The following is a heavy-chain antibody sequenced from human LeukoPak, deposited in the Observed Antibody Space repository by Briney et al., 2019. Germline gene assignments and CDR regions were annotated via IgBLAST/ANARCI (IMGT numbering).Heavy chain of an antibody. CDR2: IIPIFGTA. D-gene: IGHD1-1*01. CDR3: ASIRYGAGF. J-gene: IGHJ4*02. V-gene: IGHV1-69*01. Sequence: SVKVSCKASGGTFSSYAISWVRQAPGQGLEWMGGIIPIFGTANYAQKFQGRVTITADESTSTAHMELSSLRSEDTAVYYCASIRYGAGFWGQGTLVTVSS. CDR1: GGTFSSYA.